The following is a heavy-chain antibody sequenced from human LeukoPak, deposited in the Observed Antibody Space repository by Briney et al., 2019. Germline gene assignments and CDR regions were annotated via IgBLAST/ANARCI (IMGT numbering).Heavy chain of an antibody. D-gene: IGHD2-15*01. V-gene: IGHV4-59*01. CDR2: IYYSGST. CDR1: GGSISSYY. CDR3: ARVQDGCCSGGSCYGGFDY. Sequence: SETLSLTCTVSGGSISSYYWSWIRQPPGKGLEWIGYIYYSGSTNYNPSLKSRVTISVDTSKNQFSLKLSSVTAADTAVYYCARVQDGCCSGGSCYGGFDYWGQGTLVTVSS. J-gene: IGHJ4*02.